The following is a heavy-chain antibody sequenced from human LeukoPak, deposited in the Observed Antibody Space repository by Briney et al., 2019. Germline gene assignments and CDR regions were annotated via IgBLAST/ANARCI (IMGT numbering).Heavy chain of an antibody. CDR1: GLTFGDYA. D-gene: IGHD3-22*01. CDR3: TREPPYYDSSGYYFGYYYGMDV. Sequence: GRSLRLSCTASGLTFGDYAMSWVRQAPGKGLEWVGFIRSKAYGGTPEYAASVKGRFTISRDDSKSIAYLQMDSLKTEDTAVYYCTREPPYYDSSGYYFGYYYGMDVWGQGTTVTVSS. CDR2: IRSKAYGGTP. V-gene: IGHV3-49*04. J-gene: IGHJ6*02.